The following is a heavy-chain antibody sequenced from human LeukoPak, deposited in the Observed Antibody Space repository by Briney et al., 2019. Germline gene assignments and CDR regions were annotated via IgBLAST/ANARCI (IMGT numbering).Heavy chain of an antibody. J-gene: IGHJ4*02. Sequence: GGSLRLSCAASGFTFSSYEMNWVRQAPGKGLEWVLKISSSGSAIYYADSVKGRFTISRDNAKSSLYLQMNSLRAEDTAVYYCTRGDHGDYWGQGTLVTVSS. V-gene: IGHV3-48*03. CDR1: GFTFSSYE. D-gene: IGHD2-8*01. CDR2: ISSSGSAI. CDR3: TRGDHGDY.